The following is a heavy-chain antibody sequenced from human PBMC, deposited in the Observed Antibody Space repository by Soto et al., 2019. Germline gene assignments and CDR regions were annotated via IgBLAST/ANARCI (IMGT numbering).Heavy chain of an antibody. Sequence: GASVKVSCKASGYTFTSYDINWVRQATGQGLEWMGWMNPNSGNTGYAQKLQGRVTMTTDTSTSTAYMELRSLRSDDTAVYYCARDEGDPPYYYDSSGYSPPYGMDVWGQGNTVTFSS. CDR1: GYTFTSYD. J-gene: IGHJ6*02. D-gene: IGHD3-22*01. CDR3: ARDEGDPPYYYDSSGYSPPYGMDV. V-gene: IGHV1-8*01. CDR2: MNPNSGNT.